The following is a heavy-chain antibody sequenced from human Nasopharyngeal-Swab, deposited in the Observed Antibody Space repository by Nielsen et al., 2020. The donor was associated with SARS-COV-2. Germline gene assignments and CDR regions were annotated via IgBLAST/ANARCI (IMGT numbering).Heavy chain of an antibody. Sequence: GGSLRLSCAASGFTFSSFAMSWVRQAPGKGLEWVSAVSANGDITYYADSVKGRFTVSRGNSKNTLYLQMSSLKVEDTATYYCARNCSNGVCVNYWGQGTLITVSS. J-gene: IGHJ4*02. CDR2: VSANGDIT. V-gene: IGHV3-23*01. CDR1: GFTFSSFA. CDR3: ARNCSNGVCVNY. D-gene: IGHD2-8*01.